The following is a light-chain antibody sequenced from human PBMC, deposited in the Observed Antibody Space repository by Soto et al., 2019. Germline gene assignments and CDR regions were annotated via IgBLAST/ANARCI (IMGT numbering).Light chain of an antibody. Sequence: EIVLTQSPATLSLSPGERATLSCRASQSVSSYLAWYKQKPGQAPRLLIYDASNRATGIPARFSGSGSETDFTLTISSLEPEDFGVYYCQQRSNWPLTCGGGTKVEIK. J-gene: IGKJ4*01. V-gene: IGKV3-11*01. CDR2: DAS. CDR1: QSVSSY. CDR3: QQRSNWPLT.